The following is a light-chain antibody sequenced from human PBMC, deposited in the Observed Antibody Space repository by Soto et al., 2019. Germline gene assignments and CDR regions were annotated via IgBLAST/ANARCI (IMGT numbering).Light chain of an antibody. Sequence: EIVLTQSPGTLSLSPGERATLSCRASQSVSSSYLAWYQQKPGQAPSLLIYGASSRATGIPDRFGGSGSGTDFTLNISRLETEDCAVDYCQQYGSSPITFGHGTRLEIK. CDR3: QQYGSSPIT. V-gene: IGKV3-20*01. CDR2: GAS. CDR1: QSVSSSY. J-gene: IGKJ5*01.